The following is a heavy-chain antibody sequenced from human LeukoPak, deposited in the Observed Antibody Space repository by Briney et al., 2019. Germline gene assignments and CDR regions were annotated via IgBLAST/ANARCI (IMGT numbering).Heavy chain of an antibody. CDR2: ISSSSSYI. CDR1: GFTFDDYA. CDR3: ARDRRYFDTGGLGGPDY. D-gene: IGHD2-8*02. V-gene: IGHV3-21*01. J-gene: IGHJ4*02. Sequence: GGSLRLSCAASGFTFDDYAMNWVRQAPGKGLEWVSSISSSSSYIYYADSVKGRFTISRDNAKNSLYLQMNNLRAEDTAVYYCARDRRYFDTGGLGGPDYWGQGTLVTVSS.